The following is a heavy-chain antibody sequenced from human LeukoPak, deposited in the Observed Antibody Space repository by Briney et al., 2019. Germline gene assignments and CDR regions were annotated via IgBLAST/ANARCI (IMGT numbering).Heavy chain of an antibody. Sequence: PSETLSLTCTVSGGSISNYYWSWIRQPPGKGLEWIGYINYSGNTNYNPSLKSRVTISVDSSKNQFSLRLTSVTAADTAVYFCARECRQDYVYFDYWGQGALVTVSS. V-gene: IGHV4-59*01. CDR3: ARECRQDYVYFDY. J-gene: IGHJ4*02. CDR1: GGSISNYY. CDR2: INYSGNT. D-gene: IGHD4-17*01.